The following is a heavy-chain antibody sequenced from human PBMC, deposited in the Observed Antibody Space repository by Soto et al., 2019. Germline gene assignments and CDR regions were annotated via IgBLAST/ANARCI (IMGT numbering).Heavy chain of an antibody. CDR1: GVTFSTYA. Sequence: VPLLESGGDLVQPGGSLRLSCVASGVTFSTYAMSWVRQAPGKGLEWVSAISGSGGTTYYADFVKGRFTISRDNSKNTLYLQMNSLRAEDTAVYYCAKQRAGFGSGSDTYYFEHWGQGTLVTVSS. V-gene: IGHV3-23*01. J-gene: IGHJ4*02. CDR2: ISGSGGTT. D-gene: IGHD3-10*01. CDR3: AKQRAGFGSGSDTYYFEH.